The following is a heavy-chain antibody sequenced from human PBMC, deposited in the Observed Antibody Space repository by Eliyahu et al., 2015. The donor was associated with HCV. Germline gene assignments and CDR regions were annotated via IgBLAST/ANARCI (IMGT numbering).Heavy chain of an antibody. J-gene: IGHJ4*02. CDR3: AKGRVTSRGFDY. CDR1: GFTFSSYG. Sequence: QVQLVESGGGVVQPGGSLRLSCAAXGFTFSSYGMHWVRQAPGKGLEWVAFIRYDGSNKYYADSVKGRFTISRDNSKNTLYLQMNSLRAEDTAVYYCAKGRVTSRGFDYWGQGTLVTVSS. V-gene: IGHV3-30*02. D-gene: IGHD3-10*01. CDR2: IRYDGSNK.